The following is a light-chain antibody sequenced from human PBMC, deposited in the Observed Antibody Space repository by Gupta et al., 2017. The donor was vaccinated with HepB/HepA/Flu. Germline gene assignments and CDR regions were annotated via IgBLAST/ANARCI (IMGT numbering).Light chain of an antibody. V-gene: IGLV2-23*01. CDR1: SRDIGSYNL. CDR2: EVN. J-gene: IGLJ2*01. CDR3: CSYASSGTLL. Sequence: QSALTQPASVSGSPGPSITISCTGTSRDIGSYNLVSWYQQHPGKAPKLMIFEVNKRPSGVSNRFSASKSGNTASLTISGLQPEDEADYFCCSYASSGTLLFGGGTKLTVL.